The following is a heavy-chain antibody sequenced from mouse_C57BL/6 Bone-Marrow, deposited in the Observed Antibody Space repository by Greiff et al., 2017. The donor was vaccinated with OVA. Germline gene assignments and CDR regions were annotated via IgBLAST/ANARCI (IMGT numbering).Heavy chain of an antibody. CDR2: IYPGSGST. V-gene: IGHV1-55*01. CDR1: GYTFTSYW. D-gene: IGHD1-1*01. J-gene: IGHJ1*03. CDR3: ASITTGVASRDWYFDV. Sequence: QVQLQQSGAELVKPGASVKMSCKASGYTFTSYWITWVKQRPGQGLEWIGDIYPGSGSTNYNEKFKSKATLTVDTSSSTAYMQLSSLTSEDSAVYYCASITTGVASRDWYFDVWGTGTTVTVSS.